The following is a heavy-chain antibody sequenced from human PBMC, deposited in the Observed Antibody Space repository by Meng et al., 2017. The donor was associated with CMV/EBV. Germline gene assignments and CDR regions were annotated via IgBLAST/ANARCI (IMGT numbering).Heavy chain of an antibody. V-gene: IGHV3-23*01. CDR1: GFTFSTYA. D-gene: IGHD6-13*01. CDR2: ISGSGTST. CDR3: AKEPSSWYRPSFDY. J-gene: IGHJ4*02. Sequence: GESLKISCAASGFTFSTYAMSWVRQAPGKGLEWVSAISGSGTSTYYADSVKGRFTTSRDNSKNTLYLQMNSLRVEDTAVYYCAKEPSSWYRPSFDYWGQGTLVTVSS.